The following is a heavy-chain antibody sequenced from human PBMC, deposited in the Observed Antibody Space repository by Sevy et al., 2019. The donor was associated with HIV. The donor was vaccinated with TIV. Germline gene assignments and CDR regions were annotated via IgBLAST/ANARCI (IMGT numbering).Heavy chain of an antibody. CDR3: ARVRGSWYGKPDY. CDR1: GFTFSSYA. J-gene: IGHJ4*02. V-gene: IGHV3-30-3*01. Sequence: GGSLRLSCAASGFTFSSYAMHWVRQAPGKGLEWVAVISYDGSNKYHADSVKGRFTISRDNSKNTLYLQMNSLRAEDTAVYYCARVRGSWYGKPDYWGQGTLVTDSS. D-gene: IGHD6-13*01. CDR2: ISYDGSNK.